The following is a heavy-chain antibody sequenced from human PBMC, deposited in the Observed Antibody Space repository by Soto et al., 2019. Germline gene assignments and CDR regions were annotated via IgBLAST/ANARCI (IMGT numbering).Heavy chain of an antibody. V-gene: IGHV3-21*01. J-gene: IGHJ5*02. CDR3: ARDFRPPYYYDSSGYYWFDP. CDR1: GFTFSSYS. Sequence: GGSLRLSCAASGFTFSSYSMNWVRQAPGKGLEWVSSISSSSSYIYYADSVKGRFTISRDNAKNSLYLQMNSLRAKDTAVYYCARDFRPPYYYDSSGYYWFDPWGQGTLVTVSS. CDR2: ISSSSSYI. D-gene: IGHD3-22*01.